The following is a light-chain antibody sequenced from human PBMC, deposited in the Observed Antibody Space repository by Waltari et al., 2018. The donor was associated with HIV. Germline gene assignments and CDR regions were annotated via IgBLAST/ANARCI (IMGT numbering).Light chain of an antibody. J-gene: IGKJ1*01. CDR1: QSLLYSTKNQTF. V-gene: IGKV4-1*01. CDR2: WAS. Sequence: DIVMTQSPDSLAVSLGERATINCKSSQSLLYSTKNQTFLAWYQQKPRQPPKGLMYWASVRGSGVPDRFSASGSETDFTLTINSLQAEDVALYYCQQYYHTLWTFGRGTKVEIK. CDR3: QQYYHTLWT.